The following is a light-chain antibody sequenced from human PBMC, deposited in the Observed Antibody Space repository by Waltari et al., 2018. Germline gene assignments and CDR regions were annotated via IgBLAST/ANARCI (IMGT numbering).Light chain of an antibody. V-gene: IGLV2-23*02. CDR1: SNDVGGYNL. J-gene: IGLJ2*01. Sequence: QSALTQPASVSGSPGQSISISCTGTSNDVGGYNLVSWYQPHPGKATKLIIYEVTKRRPGVSNRFSCSKSGNTASLTISGLQAEDEADYYCCSYAGSSTFERVFGGGTKLTVL. CDR3: CSYAGSSTFERV. CDR2: EVT.